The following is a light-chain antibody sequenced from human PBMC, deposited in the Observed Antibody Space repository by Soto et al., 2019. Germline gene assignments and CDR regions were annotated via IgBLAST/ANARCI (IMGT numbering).Light chain of an antibody. CDR2: KAS. CDR1: QSISSW. CDR3: QQYNSYWT. J-gene: IGKJ1*01. Sequence: DIQLTQSPSFLSASVGDRVTITCRASQSISSWLAWYQQKLGRAPKLPIYKASSLESGVPSRFSGSGSGTEFTLTISSLQPDDFATYYCQQYNSYWTFGQGTKVDIK. V-gene: IGKV1-5*03.